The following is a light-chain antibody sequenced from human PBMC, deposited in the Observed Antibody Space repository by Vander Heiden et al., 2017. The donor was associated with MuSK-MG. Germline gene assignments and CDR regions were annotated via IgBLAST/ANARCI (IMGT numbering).Light chain of an antibody. CDR1: SSDVGGYNY. Sequence: QSALTQPRSVSGSPGQSVTISCTGSSSDVGGYNYVSWYQQHTGKAPKVMIYDVNKRPSGVPDRFSGSKSGNTASLTISGLQAEDEADYYCCSYVGSYTVVFGGGTKLTVL. J-gene: IGLJ3*02. CDR3: CSYVGSYTVV. CDR2: DVN. V-gene: IGLV2-11*01.